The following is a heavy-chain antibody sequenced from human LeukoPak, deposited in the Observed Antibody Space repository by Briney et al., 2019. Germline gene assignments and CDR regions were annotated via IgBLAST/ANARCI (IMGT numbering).Heavy chain of an antibody. D-gene: IGHD3-9*01. J-gene: IGHJ6*02. CDR1: GFTFSSYG. V-gene: IGHV3-33*01. Sequence: GRSLRLSCAASGFTFSSYGMHWVRQAPGKGLEWVALIWFDGSKKYYADPVKGRFTISRDNSKNTLYLQMNSLRVEDTAVYYCARVANITTFGMDVWGQGTTATVSS. CDR3: ARVANITTFGMDV. CDR2: IWFDGSKK.